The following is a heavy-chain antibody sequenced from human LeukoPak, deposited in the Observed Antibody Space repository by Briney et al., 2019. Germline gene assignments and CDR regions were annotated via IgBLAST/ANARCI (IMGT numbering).Heavy chain of an antibody. CDR2: IYPAGDT. D-gene: IGHD3-10*01. J-gene: IGHJ5*02. V-gene: IGHV3-66*02. CDR1: EFTVSNNY. Sequence: PGGSLRLSCAVSEFTVSNNYMNWVRQAPGKGLEWVSIIYPAGDTYYGDSVKGRFTISRDNSKNTLYLQMNSLRAEDTAVYYCAKDPRRFSNWFDPWGQGTLVTVSS. CDR3: AKDPRRFSNWFDP.